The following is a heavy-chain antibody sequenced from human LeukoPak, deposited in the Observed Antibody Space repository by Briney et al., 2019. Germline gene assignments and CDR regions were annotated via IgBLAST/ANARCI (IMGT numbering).Heavy chain of an antibody. CDR3: ARTHYYDSRVFDY. D-gene: IGHD3-22*01. J-gene: IGHJ4*02. V-gene: IGHV3-11*01. Sequence: GGSLRLSCAASGFTFSDYYMSWIRQAPGKGLEWASYISSSGSTIYYADSVKGRFTISRDNAKNSLYLQMNSLRAEDTAVYYCARTHYYDSRVFDYWGQGTLVTVSS. CDR1: GFTFSDYY. CDR2: ISSSGSTI.